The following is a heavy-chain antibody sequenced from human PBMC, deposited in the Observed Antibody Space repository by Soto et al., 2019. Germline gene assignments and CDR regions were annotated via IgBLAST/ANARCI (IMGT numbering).Heavy chain of an antibody. CDR1: GFTFTKAY. V-gene: IGHV3-15*01. D-gene: IGHD1-26*01. CDR3: AREGGYPGSTFYGAY. J-gene: IGHJ4*02. CDR2: IKGSHAGGTT. Sequence: EVQLVESGGGLVEPGGSIRLSCVASGFTFTKAYMTWVRQAPGKGLEWVGRIKGSHAGGTTDYATSGKGRFTISSEDSKHTLYLQMHRLKTEGTSVYYCAREGGYPGSTFYGAYWGQGPVVTVSS.